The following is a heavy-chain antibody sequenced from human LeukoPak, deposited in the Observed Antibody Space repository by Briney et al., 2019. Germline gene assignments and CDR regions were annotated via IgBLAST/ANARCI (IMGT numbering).Heavy chain of an antibody. V-gene: IGHV3-30*02. Sequence: GGSLRLSCEASGFTFTTYGMHWVRQAPGKGLEWVAFIRYDGSNKYYADSVKGRFTISRDNSRNTLFLQMNSLRAEDTAVFYCAKKWSGDYDSSDIIDAFDIWGQGTMVTVSS. J-gene: IGHJ3*02. CDR1: GFTFTTYG. D-gene: IGHD3-22*01. CDR3: AKKWSGDYDSSDIIDAFDI. CDR2: IRYDGSNK.